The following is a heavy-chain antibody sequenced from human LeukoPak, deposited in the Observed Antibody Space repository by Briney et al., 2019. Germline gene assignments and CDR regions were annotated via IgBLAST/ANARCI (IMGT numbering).Heavy chain of an antibody. CDR2: ITSSSSYI. V-gene: IGHV3-21*04. J-gene: IGHJ5*01. D-gene: IGHD2-15*01. Sequence: GGSLRLSCAASGFTFSSYSMNWVRQAPGKGLEWVSSITSSSSYIYYADSVKGRFTISRDNAKNSLYLQMNSLGAEDTALYYCASVSCSGGSCLSSFGSWGHGKLVSVSS. CDR1: GFTFSSYS. CDR3: ASVSCSGGSCLSSFGS.